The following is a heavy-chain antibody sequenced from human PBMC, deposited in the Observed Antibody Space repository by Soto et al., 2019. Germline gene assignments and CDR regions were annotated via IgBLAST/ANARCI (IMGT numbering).Heavy chain of an antibody. CDR1: GGTISGYY. J-gene: IGHJ5*02. V-gene: IGHV4-4*07. Sequence: PSETLSLTCSVSGGTISGYYWTWIRQPAGKGLEWIGCIYSGGNTKYNPTLKSRVTMSLETSNIQFSLRLISVTAADTAVYYCARGQRFSDWFDPWGQGTLVTVSS. CDR2: IYSGGNT. CDR3: ARGQRFSDWFDP. D-gene: IGHD3-3*01.